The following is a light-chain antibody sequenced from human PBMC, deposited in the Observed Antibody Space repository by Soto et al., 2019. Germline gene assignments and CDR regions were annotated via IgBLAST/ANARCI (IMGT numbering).Light chain of an antibody. V-gene: IGLV2-14*01. CDR1: MRDVGAYNL. Sequence: QSALTQPASVSGSAGQSITISCSGTMRDVGAYNLVSWYQQHPGTAPKLIIYEVRNRPSGISSRFSGSRSGNTASLTISGLQAEEEGEYYCSAYTARSTLVFGGGTKVTVL. J-gene: IGLJ3*02. CDR2: EVR. CDR3: SAYTARSTLV.